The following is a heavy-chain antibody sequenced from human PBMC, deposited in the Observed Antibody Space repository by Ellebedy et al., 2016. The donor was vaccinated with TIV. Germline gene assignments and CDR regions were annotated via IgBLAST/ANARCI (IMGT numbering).Heavy chain of an antibody. V-gene: IGHV3-30*18. D-gene: IGHD1-26*01. CDR1: GFTFSSYG. CDR2: ISYDGSNK. CDR3: AKDIQPTKWELLHFDY. Sequence: GGSLRLXCAASGFTFSSYGMHWVRQAPGKGLEWVAVISYDGSNKYYADSVKGRFTISRDNSKNTLYLQMNSLRAEDTAVYYCAKDIQPTKWELLHFDYWGQGTLVTVSS. J-gene: IGHJ4*02.